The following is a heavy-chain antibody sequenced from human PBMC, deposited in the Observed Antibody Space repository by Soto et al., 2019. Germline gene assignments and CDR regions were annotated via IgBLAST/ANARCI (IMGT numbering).Heavy chain of an antibody. Sequence: SVKVSCKASGGTFSSYAITWVRQAPGQGLEWMGGIIPIFGTANYAQKFQGRVTITADKSTNTAYMELSSLRFEDPAVYYCARVGGFGGDYFDYWGQGTLVTV. D-gene: IGHD3-10*01. V-gene: IGHV1-69*06. CDR3: ARVGGFGGDYFDY. CDR2: IIPIFGTA. CDR1: GGTFSSYA. J-gene: IGHJ4*02.